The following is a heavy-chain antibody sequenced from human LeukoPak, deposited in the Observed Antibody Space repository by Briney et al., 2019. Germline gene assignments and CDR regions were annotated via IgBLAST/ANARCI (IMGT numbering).Heavy chain of an antibody. CDR3: AREGIAPGDTFDY. CDR2: TYYSGST. D-gene: IGHD6-13*01. CDR1: GGSISSYY. J-gene: IGHJ4*02. Sequence: TSETLSLTCTVSGGSISSYYWSWIRQPPGKGLEWIGYTYYSGSTNYNPSLKSRVTISVDTSKNQFSLKLSSVTAADTAVYYCAREGIAPGDTFDYWGQGTLVTVFS. V-gene: IGHV4-59*01.